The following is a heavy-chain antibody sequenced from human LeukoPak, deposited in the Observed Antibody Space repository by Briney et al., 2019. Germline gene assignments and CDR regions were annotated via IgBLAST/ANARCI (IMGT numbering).Heavy chain of an antibody. CDR1: GFTFSSYW. J-gene: IGHJ3*01. D-gene: IGHD2-15*01. CDR3: AKEDKNAFDV. V-gene: IGHV3-7*03. CDR2: INHNGNVN. Sequence: GGSLRLSCAASGFTFSSYWMNWARQAPGKGLEWVASINHNGNVNCYVDSVKGRFTISRDNAKNSLYLQMSNLRAEDTATYYCAKEDKNAFDVWGRGTMVTVSS.